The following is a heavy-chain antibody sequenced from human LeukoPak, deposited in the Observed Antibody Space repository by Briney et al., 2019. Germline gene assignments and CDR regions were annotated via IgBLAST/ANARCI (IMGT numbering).Heavy chain of an antibody. CDR2: INPSDSST. CDR3: ARGRGRGYQLLFGY. J-gene: IGHJ4*02. CDR1: GYTFTSYY. V-gene: IGHV1-46*01. D-gene: IGHD2-2*01. Sequence: ASVKVSCKASGYTFTSYYIHWVRQAPGQGLEWMAIINPSDSSTKSAQKFQGRVTLTRDTSTNTVYMELSSLRSDDTAVYYCARGRGRGYQLLFGYWGQGTLVTVSS.